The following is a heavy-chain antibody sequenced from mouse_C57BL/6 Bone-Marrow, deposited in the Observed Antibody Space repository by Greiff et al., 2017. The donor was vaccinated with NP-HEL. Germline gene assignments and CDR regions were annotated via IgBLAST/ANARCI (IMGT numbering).Heavy chain of an antibody. CDR1: GYTFTSYW. D-gene: IGHD1-1*01. V-gene: IGHV1-61*01. Sequence: VQLQQPGAELVRPGSSVKLSCKASGYTFTSYWMDWVKQRPGQGLEWIGNIYPSDSETHYNQKFKDKATLTADKSSSTAYMQLSSLTSEDSAVYYCARVSYGSSYWYFDVWGTGTTVTVAS. J-gene: IGHJ1*03. CDR3: ARVSYGSSYWYFDV. CDR2: IYPSDSET.